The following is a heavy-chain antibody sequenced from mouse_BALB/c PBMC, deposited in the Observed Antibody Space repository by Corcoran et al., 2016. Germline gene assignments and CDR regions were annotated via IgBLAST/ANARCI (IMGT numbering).Heavy chain of an antibody. Sequence: QIQLVQSGPELKKPGETVKISCKASGYTFTNNGMNWVRQAPGKGLKWMGWINTYTGEPTYADDFKGRFAFSLEASASTDYLQINNLKNEDTATYFCAREPYAMDYWGQGTSVTVSS. CDR3: AREPYAMDY. J-gene: IGHJ4*01. V-gene: IGHV9-3-1*01. CDR2: INTYTGEP. CDR1: GYTFTNNG.